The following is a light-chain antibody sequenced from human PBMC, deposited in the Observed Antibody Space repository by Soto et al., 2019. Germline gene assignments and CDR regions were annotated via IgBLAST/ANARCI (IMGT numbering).Light chain of an antibody. J-gene: IGKJ1*01. CDR3: QQYGSSRWT. CDR2: GAS. Sequence: VLTQSPGTLSLSPGESATLSCRASQSVSSSYLAWYQQKPGQAPRLLIYGASSRATGIPDRFSGSGSGTEFTLTISRLEPEDFAVYYCQQYGSSRWTFGQGTKVDIK. CDR1: QSVSSSY. V-gene: IGKV3-20*01.